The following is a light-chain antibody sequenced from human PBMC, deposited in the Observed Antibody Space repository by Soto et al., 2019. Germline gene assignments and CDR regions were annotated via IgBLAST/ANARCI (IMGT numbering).Light chain of an antibody. CDR1: QSLLHLNGNNY. CDR3: MQALETPVT. CDR2: LGS. J-gene: IGKJ3*01. V-gene: IGKV2-28*01. Sequence: DIVLTQSPLSLSVTPGEPASFSCRANQSLLHLNGNNYLDWYLQKPGQSPHLLIYLGSNRAYGVPDRFIDSESATDFTLKISRVEADDVGVYYCMQALETPVTFGPGTKVDIK.